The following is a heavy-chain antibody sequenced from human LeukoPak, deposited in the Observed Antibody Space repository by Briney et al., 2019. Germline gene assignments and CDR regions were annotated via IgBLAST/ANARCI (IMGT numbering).Heavy chain of an antibody. CDR2: IYSSGTT. Sequence: SQTLSLTCTVSSGSITSGLNYWSWIRQHPGKGLEWIGYIYSSGTTYYNPSLKSRVSISLDTSKNQFSLKLSSVTAADTAVYYCARSYYYEQNWFAPWGQGTLVTVSS. CDR3: ARSYYYEQNWFAP. V-gene: IGHV4-31*03. J-gene: IGHJ5*02. D-gene: IGHD3-22*01. CDR1: SGSITSGLNY.